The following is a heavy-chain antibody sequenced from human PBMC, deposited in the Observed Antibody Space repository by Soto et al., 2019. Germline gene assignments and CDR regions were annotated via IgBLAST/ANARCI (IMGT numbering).Heavy chain of an antibody. D-gene: IGHD5-18*01. CDR1: GYSFTSYW. V-gene: IGHV5-10-1*01. CDR3: ARHSGYSYGYLVYYDYYGMDV. CDR2: IDPSDSYT. Sequence: PGESLKISRKGSGYSFTSYWVSWVRQMPGKGLEWMGRIDPSDSYTNYSPSFQGHVTISADKSISTAYLQWSSLKASDTAMYYCARHSGYSYGYLVYYDYYGMDVWGQGTTVTVSS. J-gene: IGHJ6*02.